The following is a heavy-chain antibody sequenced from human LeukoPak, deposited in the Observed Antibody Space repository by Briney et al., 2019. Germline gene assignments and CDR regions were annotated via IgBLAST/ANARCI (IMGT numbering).Heavy chain of an antibody. V-gene: IGHV4-59*12. CDR1: GGSISSYY. J-gene: IGHJ4*02. CDR3: ASDYGGLYYFDY. D-gene: IGHD4-23*01. Sequence: SETLSLTCTVSGGSISSYYWSWIRQPPGKGLEWIGYIYYSGSTNYNPSLKSRVTISVDTSKNQFSLKLSSVTAADTAVYYCASDYGGLYYFDYWGQGTLVTVSS. CDR2: IYYSGST.